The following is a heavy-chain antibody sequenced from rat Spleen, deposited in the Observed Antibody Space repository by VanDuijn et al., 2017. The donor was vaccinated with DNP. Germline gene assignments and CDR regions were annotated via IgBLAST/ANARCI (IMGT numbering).Heavy chain of an antibody. CDR1: GFTFSDYY. D-gene: IGHD1-7*01. CDR3: ARQSWTTGMDWFAY. CDR2: ISYEGSST. Sequence: EVQLVESGGGLVQPGRSMKLSCAASGFTFSDYYMAWVRQAPKKGLEWVASISYEGSSTYYGDSVKGRFTISRDNAKSTLYLQMNSLRSEDTATYYCARQSWTTGMDWFAYWGQGTLVTVSS. V-gene: IGHV5-22*01. J-gene: IGHJ3*01.